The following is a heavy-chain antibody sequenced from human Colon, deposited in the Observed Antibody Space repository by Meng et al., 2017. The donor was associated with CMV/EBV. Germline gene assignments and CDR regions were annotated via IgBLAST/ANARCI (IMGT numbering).Heavy chain of an antibody. J-gene: IGHJ4*01. D-gene: IGHD2-2*01. CDR2: VYYSGST. V-gene: IGHV4-39*07. CDR1: GVSLSRDSNF. Sequence: SETLSLTCAVSGVSLSRDSNFWAWIRQPPGKGLEWVATVYYSGSTFYNPSLKSRATVSKDTSKSQFSLHLTSVTAADTAVYYCAGGHYPTSSCYSPEGFDSWGHGAQVTVSS. CDR3: AGGHYPTSSCYSPEGFDS.